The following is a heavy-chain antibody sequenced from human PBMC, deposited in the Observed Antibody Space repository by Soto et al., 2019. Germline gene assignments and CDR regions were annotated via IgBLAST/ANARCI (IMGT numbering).Heavy chain of an antibody. J-gene: IGHJ6*02. CDR3: ARRRSMVASPTNYYYCGMDV. Sequence: GESLKISCKGSGYSFTSYWIGWVRQMPGKGLEWMGIIYPGDSDTRYSPSFQGQVTISADKSISTAYLQWSSLKASDTAMYYCARRRSMVASPTNYYYCGMDVWGQGTTVTVSS. CDR1: GYSFTSYW. CDR2: IYPGDSDT. V-gene: IGHV5-51*01. D-gene: IGHD2-15*01.